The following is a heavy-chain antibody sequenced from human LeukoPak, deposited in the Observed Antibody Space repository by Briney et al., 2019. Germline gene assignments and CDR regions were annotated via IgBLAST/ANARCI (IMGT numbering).Heavy chain of an antibody. CDR1: GGSISSYY. Sequence: SETLSLTCTVSGGSISSYYWGWIRQPPGKGLEWIGSIYYSGSTYYNPSLKSRVTISVDTSKNQFSLKLSSVTAADTAVYYCARGALFGDSSPDYWGQGTLVTVSS. V-gene: IGHV4-39*07. J-gene: IGHJ4*02. CDR3: ARGALFGDSSPDY. CDR2: IYYSGST. D-gene: IGHD3-22*01.